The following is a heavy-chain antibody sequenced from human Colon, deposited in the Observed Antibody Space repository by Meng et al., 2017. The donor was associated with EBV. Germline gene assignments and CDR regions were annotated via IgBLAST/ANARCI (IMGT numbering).Heavy chain of an antibody. CDR2: IYHSGST. D-gene: IGHD2-21*02. V-gene: IGHV4-4*02. Sequence: QLRGWGLEVVKPSGTLPSACAVSGGSLSSRNGGSWVRQPPGKGLEWIGEIYHSGSTNYNPSLKSRVTISVAESKNQFSLRLSSVTAADTAVYYCARVGAYCGGDCYHPRWGQGTLVTVSS. J-gene: IGHJ4*02. CDR3: ARVGAYCGGDCYHPR. CDR1: GGSLSSRNG.